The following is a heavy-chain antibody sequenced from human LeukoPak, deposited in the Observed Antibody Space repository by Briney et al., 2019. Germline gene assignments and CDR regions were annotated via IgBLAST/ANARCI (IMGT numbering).Heavy chain of an antibody. D-gene: IGHD4-23*01. J-gene: IGHJ4*02. Sequence: SETLSLSCTVSGGSVSSGSYYWSWIREPPGKGLEWIGYIYYSGSTNYNPSLKSRVTISVDTSKNQFSLKLSSVTAADTAVYYCARVARWSNGGFDYWGQGTLVTVSS. CDR1: GGSVSSGSYY. CDR3: ARVARWSNGGFDY. CDR2: IYYSGST. V-gene: IGHV4-61*01.